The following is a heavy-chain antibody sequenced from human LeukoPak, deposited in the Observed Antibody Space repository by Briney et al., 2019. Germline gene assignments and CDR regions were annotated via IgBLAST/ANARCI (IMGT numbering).Heavy chain of an antibody. J-gene: IGHJ4*02. CDR1: GGSFSDSY. V-gene: IGHV4-34*01. Sequence: SETLSLTCAVYGGSFSDSYWTWIRQPPGKGLEWIGEINHSGRTNYNPSLKSRVTISVDPSKHQFSLKLSSVTAADTAVYYCARGPRGYRGYGLLRFDYGGQGTLVSVSS. CDR3: ARGPRGYRGYGLLRFDY. D-gene: IGHD5-12*01. CDR2: INHSGRT.